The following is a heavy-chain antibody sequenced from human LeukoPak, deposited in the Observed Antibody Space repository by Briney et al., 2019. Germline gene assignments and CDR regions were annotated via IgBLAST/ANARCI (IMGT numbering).Heavy chain of an antibody. Sequence: PSETLSLTCTVSGGSISSSSYYWGWIRQPPGKGLEWIGSIYYSGSTYYNPSLKSRVTISVDTSKNQFSLKLSSVTAADTAVYYCARHAGSSSWYGYFDLWGRGTLVTVSS. J-gene: IGHJ2*01. V-gene: IGHV4-39*01. D-gene: IGHD6-13*01. CDR2: IYYSGST. CDR3: ARHAGSSSWYGYFDL. CDR1: GGSISSSSYY.